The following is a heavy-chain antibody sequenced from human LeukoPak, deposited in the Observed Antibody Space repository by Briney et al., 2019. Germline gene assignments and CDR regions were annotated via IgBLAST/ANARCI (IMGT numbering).Heavy chain of an antibody. V-gene: IGHV4-30-4*01. CDR1: GGSISSSDYY. J-gene: IGHJ5*02. CDR2: IYRSGST. Sequence: NPSETLSLTCTVSGGSISSSDYYWSWIRQPPGRGLEWIGNIYRSGSTYYNPSLASRVTISRDTSRNEFSLKLSSVTAADTAVYYCARDRFPGWFYLWGQGTLVIVSS. CDR3: ARDRFPGWFYL.